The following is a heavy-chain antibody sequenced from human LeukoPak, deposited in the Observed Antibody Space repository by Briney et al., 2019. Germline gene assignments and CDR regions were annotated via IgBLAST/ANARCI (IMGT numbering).Heavy chain of an antibody. J-gene: IGHJ4*02. CDR3: ATDGDDSSGYYYFPPYYFDY. D-gene: IGHD3-22*01. V-gene: IGHV3-23*01. CDR1: GGTISSYA. CDR2: NSGNCGST. Sequence: GGSLRLSCAASGGTISSYAMSWGRMAPGKGLEWGSANSGNCGSTYPADSVKGRFPISRDNSKNTLYLHMNTLRPEDTAVYSCATDGDDSSGYYYFPPYYFDYWGQGTLVTVSS.